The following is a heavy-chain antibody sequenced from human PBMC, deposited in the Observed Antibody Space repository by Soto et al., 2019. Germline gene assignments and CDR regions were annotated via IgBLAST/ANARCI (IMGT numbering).Heavy chain of an antibody. J-gene: IGHJ6*02. Sequence: PGGSLRLSCAASGFTFSSYAMHWVRQAPGKGLEWVAVISDDGRNKYYADSVKGRFSISRDNSTTTLYLQMNSLRAEDTAVYYCARDIQNCSSTSCYTLYYYYYYGMDVWGQGTTVTVSS. V-gene: IGHV3-30*04. CDR3: ARDIQNCSSTSCYTLYYYYYYGMDV. D-gene: IGHD2-2*02. CDR1: GFTFSSYA. CDR2: ISDDGRNK.